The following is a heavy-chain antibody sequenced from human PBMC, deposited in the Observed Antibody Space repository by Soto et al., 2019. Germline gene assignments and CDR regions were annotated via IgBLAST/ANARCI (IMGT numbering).Heavy chain of an antibody. V-gene: IGHV3-30*18. J-gene: IGHJ5*02. CDR1: GFMFSGYG. Sequence: QVQLVESGGGVVQPGGSLRLSCAASGFMFSGYGMHWIRQAPGKGLEWVAVVSHGGVDNYYGDSVMGRCTVSRDDSKNTLFLQIDSVTADDSGVYYCAKLIGGVKASGGTGNWIDPWGQGTLVPVSS. CDR2: VSHGGVDN. D-gene: IGHD2-15*01. CDR3: AKLIGGVKASGGTGNWIDP.